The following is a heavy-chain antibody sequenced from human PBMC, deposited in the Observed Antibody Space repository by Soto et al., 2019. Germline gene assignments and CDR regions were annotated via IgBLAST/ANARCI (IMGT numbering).Heavy chain of an antibody. V-gene: IGHV1-18*01. CDR2: ISAYNGNT. D-gene: IGHD3-3*01. CDR1: GYTFTSYC. CDR3: ARASRFLEWLLFSGAAFDI. Sequence: ASVKVSCKASGYTFTSYCISWVRQAPGQGLEWMGWISAYNGNTNYAQKLQGRVTMTTDTSTSTAYMELRSLRSDDTAVYYCARASRFLEWLLFSGAAFDIWGQGTMVTVSS. J-gene: IGHJ3*02.